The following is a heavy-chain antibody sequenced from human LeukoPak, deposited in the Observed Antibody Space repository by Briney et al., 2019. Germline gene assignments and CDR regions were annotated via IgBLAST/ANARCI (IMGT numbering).Heavy chain of an antibody. D-gene: IGHD3-16*01. CDR1: GFTFDDYG. J-gene: IGHJ4*02. V-gene: IGHV3-20*04. Sequence: GGSLRLSCAASGFTFDDYGMSGVRQAPGKGREWVAGINWMGGSTGYADSVKGRSTISRDNAKNSLYLQMNSLRAEDTALYYCARLRSIGNDYYFDYWGQGTLVTVSS. CDR3: ARLRSIGNDYYFDY. CDR2: INWMGGST.